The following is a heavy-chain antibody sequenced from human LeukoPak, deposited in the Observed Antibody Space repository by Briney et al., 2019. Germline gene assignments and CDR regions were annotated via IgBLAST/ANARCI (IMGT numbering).Heavy chain of an antibody. J-gene: IGHJ4*02. Sequence: GASVKVSCKASGGTFSSYAISWVRQAPGQGLEWMGRIIPILGIANYAQKFQGRVTITADKSTSTAYMELSSLRSEDTAVYYCARDNRLQPFDYWGQGTLVTVSS. CDR1: GGTFSSYA. CDR3: ARDNRLQPFDY. D-gene: IGHD1-1*01. CDR2: IIPILGIA. V-gene: IGHV1-69*04.